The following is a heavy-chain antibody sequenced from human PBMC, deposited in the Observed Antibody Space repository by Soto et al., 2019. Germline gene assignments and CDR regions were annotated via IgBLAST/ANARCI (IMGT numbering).Heavy chain of an antibody. Sequence: LRLSCAASGFTFSSYAMHWVRHAAVKGLEWVAVISYDGSNKYYADSVKGRFTISRDNSKNTLYLQMNSLRAEDTAVYYCARDMWRGSYYYYYYGMDVWGQGTTVTVSS. J-gene: IGHJ6*02. V-gene: IGHV3-30-3*01. CDR3: ARDMWRGSYYYYYYGMDV. CDR2: ISYDGSNK. D-gene: IGHD6-13*01. CDR1: GFTFSSYA.